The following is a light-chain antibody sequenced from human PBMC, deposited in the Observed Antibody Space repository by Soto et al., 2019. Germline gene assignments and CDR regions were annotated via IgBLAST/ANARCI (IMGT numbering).Light chain of an antibody. V-gene: IGLV1-40*01. CDR2: ANI. CDR1: SSNIGAGYD. Sequence: QSVLTQPPSVSGAPGQRVTISCTGSSSNIGAGYDVHWYQQLPGTAPKLLIYANINRPSGVPVRFSGSKSGTSASLAITGLQAEDEADYYCQSYDSRLTVVFGGGTKLTVL. CDR3: QSYDSRLTVV. J-gene: IGLJ2*01.